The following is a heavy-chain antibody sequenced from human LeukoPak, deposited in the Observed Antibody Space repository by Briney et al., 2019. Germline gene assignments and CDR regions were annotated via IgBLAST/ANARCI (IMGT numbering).Heavy chain of an antibody. CDR1: GFTFSSYA. CDR3: ARGDFYGSGSYQNY. D-gene: IGHD3-10*01. V-gene: IGHV3-23*01. Sequence: GGSLRLSCAASGFTFSSYAMSWVRQAPGKGLEWVSAISGSGGSTYYADSVKGRFTISRDNAKNALYLQISGLTAEDTAVYYCARGDFYGSGSYQNYWGQGTLVTVSS. CDR2: ISGSGGST. J-gene: IGHJ4*02.